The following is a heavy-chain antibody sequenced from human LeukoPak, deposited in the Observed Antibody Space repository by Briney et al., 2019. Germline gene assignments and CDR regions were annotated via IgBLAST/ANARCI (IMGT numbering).Heavy chain of an antibody. V-gene: IGHV3-13*01. CDR3: ARAAYSSTWYSRYFDL. J-gene: IGHJ2*01. D-gene: IGHD6-13*01. Sequence: GGSLRLSCAASGFTFSSYDIHWVRQATGKGLEWVSGIGTAGEIYSPGSVKGRFTISRENAKNSLYLQMNSLRAGDTAVYYCARAAYSSTWYSRYFDLWGRGTLVTVSS. CDR2: IGTAGEI. CDR1: GFTFSSYD.